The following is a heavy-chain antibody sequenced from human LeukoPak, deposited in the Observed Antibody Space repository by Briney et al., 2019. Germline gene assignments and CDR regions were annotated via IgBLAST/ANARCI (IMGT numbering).Heavy chain of an antibody. V-gene: IGHV3-23*01. J-gene: IGHJ4*02. CDR3: AKDHGTAVAGFYY. Sequence: PGGSLRLSCAASGFSLRTYGVNWVRQPPGKGLEWVSGITGTGGGTYYADSVKGRFTVSRDTSKNTLYLQMNSLRAEDTAIYYCAKDHGTAVAGFYYWGQGTLVTVSS. CDR1: GFSLRTYG. D-gene: IGHD6-19*01. CDR2: ITGTGGGT.